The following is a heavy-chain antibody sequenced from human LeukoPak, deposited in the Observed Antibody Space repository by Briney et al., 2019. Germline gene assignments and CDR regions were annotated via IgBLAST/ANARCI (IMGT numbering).Heavy chain of an antibody. Sequence: ASVKVSCKASGYTFTGHYIHWLRQAPGQELEWMGWINPNSGATKSAQTFQGRVTLTRDTSITTAYMELRRLTSDDTAIYYCARDGDYWGQGTLVTVSS. J-gene: IGHJ4*02. V-gene: IGHV1-2*02. CDR2: INPNSGAT. CDR3: ARDGDY. CDR1: GYTFTGHY.